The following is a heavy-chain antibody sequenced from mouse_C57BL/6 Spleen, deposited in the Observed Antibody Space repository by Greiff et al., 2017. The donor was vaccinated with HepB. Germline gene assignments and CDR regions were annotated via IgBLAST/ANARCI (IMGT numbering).Heavy chain of an antibody. D-gene: IGHD4-1*01. CDR1: GYTFTDYN. Sequence: EVKLQQSGPELVKPGASVKIPCKASGYTFTDYNMDWVKQSHGKSLEWIGDINPNNGGTIYNQKFKGKAALTVDKSSSTAYMELRSLTSEDTAGYYCARWDDDYYAMDYWGQGTSVTVSS. V-gene: IGHV1-18*01. J-gene: IGHJ4*01. CDR3: ARWDDDYYAMDY. CDR2: INPNNGGT.